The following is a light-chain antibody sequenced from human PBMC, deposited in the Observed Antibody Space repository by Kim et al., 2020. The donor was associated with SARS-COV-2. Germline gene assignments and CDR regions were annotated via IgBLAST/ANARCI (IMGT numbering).Light chain of an antibody. CDR2: DVN. V-gene: IGLV2-14*01. J-gene: IGLJ3*02. CDR3: SSYTTSSTGV. CDR1: SSDVGAYNY. Sequence: QSALTQPASVSGSPGQSITISCTGTSSDVGAYNYVSWYQQHPGKAPKLLIYDVNKRPSGVSNRFSGSKSGNTASLTISGLQAEDEADYYCSSYTTSSTGVFGGGTKRTVL.